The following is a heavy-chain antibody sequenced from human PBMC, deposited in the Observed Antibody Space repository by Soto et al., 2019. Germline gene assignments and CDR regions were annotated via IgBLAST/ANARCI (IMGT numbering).Heavy chain of an antibody. CDR1: GFTFSTYP. V-gene: IGHV3-23*01. D-gene: IGHD1-26*01. CDR2: IHGSGETT. J-gene: IGHJ3*01. CDR3: AKRYSGSYYAAFDV. Sequence: EMQLLESGGGLVQPGGSLRLSCAASGFTFSTYPMAWVRQAPGKGLEWVSSIHGSGETTYYADSVKGRFTISRDNSKNTLYLEMDNLRADDTAVYCCAKRYSGSYYAAFDVWGQGTMVTVSS.